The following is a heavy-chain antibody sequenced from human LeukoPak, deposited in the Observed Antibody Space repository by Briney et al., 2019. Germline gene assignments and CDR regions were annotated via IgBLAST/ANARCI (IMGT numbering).Heavy chain of an antibody. CDR2: INPSGGST. V-gene: IGHV1-46*01. CDR3: ARDLSRSWFFDY. Sequence: ASVKVSCKASGYTFTGYYMHWVRQAPGQGLGWMGIINPSGGSTNYAQKFQGRVTMTRDTSTSTVYMELNSLRSEDTAVYYCARDLSRSWFFDYWGQGTLVTVSS. J-gene: IGHJ4*02. D-gene: IGHD6-13*01. CDR1: GYTFTGYY.